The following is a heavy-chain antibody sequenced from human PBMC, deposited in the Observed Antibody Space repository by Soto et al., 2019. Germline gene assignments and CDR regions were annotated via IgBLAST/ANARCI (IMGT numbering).Heavy chain of an antibody. Sequence: EVQLLESGGGLVQPGGFLRLSCAASGCTFSSYAMSWVRQTPGKGLEWVSAISGSGGSTYYADSVKGRFTISRDNSKNTLYLQMNSLRAEDTAVYYCAKDPTLYCTSTSCYAEDSWGPGTLVTVSS. CDR1: GCTFSSYA. CDR2: ISGSGGST. V-gene: IGHV3-23*01. CDR3: AKDPTLYCTSTSCYAEDS. J-gene: IGHJ4*02. D-gene: IGHD2-2*01.